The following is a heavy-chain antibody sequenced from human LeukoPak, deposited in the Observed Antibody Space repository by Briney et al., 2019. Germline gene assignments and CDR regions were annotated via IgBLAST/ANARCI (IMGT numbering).Heavy chain of an antibody. CDR1: GGSISSYY. J-gene: IGHJ3*02. D-gene: IGHD3-22*01. Sequence: SETLSLICTVSGGSISSYYWSWIRQPAGKGLEWIGRIYSSGSTHYNPSLKSRVTMSVDTSKNQFSLKLSSVTAADTAVYYCARDWYYYDSSGYYIVAFDIWGRGTMVTVSS. V-gene: IGHV4-4*07. CDR3: ARDWYYYDSSGYYIVAFDI. CDR2: IYSSGST.